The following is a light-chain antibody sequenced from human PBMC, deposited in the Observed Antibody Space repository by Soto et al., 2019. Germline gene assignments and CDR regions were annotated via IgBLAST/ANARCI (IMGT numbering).Light chain of an antibody. CDR2: GVS. CDR3: SSLTISSALQV. Sequence: QSALPQPASVSGSPGQSITISCTGTISDFVVYNYVSWYQQHPGKAPKLMVYGVSNRPSGVSNRFSGSKSGNTASLTISGLQADDEADYSCSSLTISSALQVYVPATKVTVL. J-gene: IGLJ1*01. CDR1: ISDFVVYNY. V-gene: IGLV2-14*01.